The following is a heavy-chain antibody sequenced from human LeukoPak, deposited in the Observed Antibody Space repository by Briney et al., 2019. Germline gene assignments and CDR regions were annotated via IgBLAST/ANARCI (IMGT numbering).Heavy chain of an antibody. D-gene: IGHD5/OR15-5a*01. J-gene: IGHJ3*02. V-gene: IGHV3-23*01. Sequence: GGSLRLSCAASGFTFSSYAMSWVRQAPGKGLEWVSAISSSGGSTYYADSVKGRFTISRDNAKNSLYLQMNSLRAEDTAVYYCASLAVSTFDDAFDIWGQGTMVTVSS. CDR3: ASLAVSTFDDAFDI. CDR1: GFTFSSYA. CDR2: ISSSGGST.